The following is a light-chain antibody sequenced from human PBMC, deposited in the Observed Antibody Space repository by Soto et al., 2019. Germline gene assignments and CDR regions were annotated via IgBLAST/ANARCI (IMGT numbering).Light chain of an antibody. V-gene: IGLV2-14*01. J-gene: IGLJ2*01. CDR2: GVT. CDR1: SYEIGDSNF. CDR3: SSYASLNTVI. Sequence: QSVLTQATSVSGSHGRSSSISCTGTSYEIGDSNFVSLYRQSPGGAPRLLLYGVTYRPSDVPTRFSGSKAGSTASLTISGLQADDEADYYCSSYASLNTVIFVGGTNVTVL.